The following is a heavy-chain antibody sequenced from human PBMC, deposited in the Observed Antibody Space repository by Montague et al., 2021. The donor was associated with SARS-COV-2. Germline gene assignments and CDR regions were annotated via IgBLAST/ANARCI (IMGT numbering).Heavy chain of an antibody. V-gene: IGHV4-39*01. CDR3: ARRGVLDFYESAGYKYIWWFDS. J-gene: IGHJ5*01. Sequence: SETLSLTCTVSGASISSGSYFWAWIRQPPGKGLEWIGGMSHSRTSYYNLSLNTRATISVDTSRNQFSLRLTSVTAADTASYFCARRGVLDFYESAGYKYIWWFDSWGQGILVTVFS. CDR2: MSHSRTS. CDR1: GASISSGSYF. D-gene: IGHD3-22*01.